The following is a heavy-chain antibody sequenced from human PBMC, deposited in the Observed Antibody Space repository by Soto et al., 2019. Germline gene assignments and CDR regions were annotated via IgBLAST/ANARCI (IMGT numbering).Heavy chain of an antibody. CDR3: ARKVRYCSGGSCYRHWFDP. CDR1: GGTFSSYA. J-gene: IGHJ5*02. Sequence: QVQLVQSGAEVKKPGSSVKVSCKASGGTFSSYAISWVRQAPGQGLEWMGGSIPIFGTANYAQKFQGRVTITADESTSTAYMELSSLRSEDTAVYYCARKVRYCSGGSCYRHWFDPWGQGTLVTVSS. D-gene: IGHD2-15*01. V-gene: IGHV1-69*01. CDR2: SIPIFGTA.